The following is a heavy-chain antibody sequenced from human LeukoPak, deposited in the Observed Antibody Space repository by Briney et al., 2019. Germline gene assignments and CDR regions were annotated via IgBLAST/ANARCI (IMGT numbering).Heavy chain of an antibody. D-gene: IGHD3-22*01. CDR3: ARAGLYYDSSGYYSGWFDP. Sequence: GASVKVSCKVSGYTLTELSMHWVRQAPGKGLEWMGWINPNSGGTNYAQKFQGRVTMTRDTSISTAYMELSRLRSDDTAVYYCARAGLYYDSSGYYSGWFDPWGQGTLVTVSS. CDR1: GYTLTELS. V-gene: IGHV1-2*02. CDR2: INPNSGGT. J-gene: IGHJ5*02.